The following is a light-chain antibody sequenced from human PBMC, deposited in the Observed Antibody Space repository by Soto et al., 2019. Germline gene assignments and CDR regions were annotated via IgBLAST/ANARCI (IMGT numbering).Light chain of an antibody. V-gene: IGLV2-18*02. J-gene: IGLJ1*01. CDR2: EVS. Sequence: QSVLTQPPSVSGSPGQSVGISCSGTSSDVGSYNHVSWYQQAPGTAPKVMIYEVSNRPSGVPDRFSGSKSGNTASLTISGLQPEDEADYYCYSFTTSSTYVFGTGTKATVL. CDR1: SSDVGSYNH. CDR3: YSFTTSSTYV.